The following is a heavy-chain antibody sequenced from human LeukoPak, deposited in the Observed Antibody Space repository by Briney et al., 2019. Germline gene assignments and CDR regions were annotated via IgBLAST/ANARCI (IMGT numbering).Heavy chain of an antibody. CDR2: ISYDGSNK. J-gene: IGHJ3*02. Sequence: GGSLRLSCAASGFTFSSYGMHWVRQAPGHGLEWVAVISYDGSNKYYANSVKGRFTISRDNSKNTLYLQMNSLRAEDTAVYYCAKVPFPIDVGGAFDIWGQGTMVTVSS. CDR3: AKVPFPIDVGGAFDI. CDR1: GFTFSSYG. V-gene: IGHV3-30*18.